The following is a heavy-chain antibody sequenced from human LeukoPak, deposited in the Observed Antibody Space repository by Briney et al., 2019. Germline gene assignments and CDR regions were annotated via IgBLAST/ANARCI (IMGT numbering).Heavy chain of an antibody. D-gene: IGHD3-22*01. J-gene: IGHJ5*02. CDR1: GYTFTGYY. Sequence: ASVKVSCKASGYTFTGYYMHWVRQAPGQGLEWMGWINPNSGGTNYAQKFQGRVTMTRDTSISTAYKELSRLRSDDTAVYYCARDPTTYYYDSSGYYSVGWFDPWGQGTLVTVSS. V-gene: IGHV1-2*02. CDR3: ARDPTTYYYDSSGYYSVGWFDP. CDR2: INPNSGGT.